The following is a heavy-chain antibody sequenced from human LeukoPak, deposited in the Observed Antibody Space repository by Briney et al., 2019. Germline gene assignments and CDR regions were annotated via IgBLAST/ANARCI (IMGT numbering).Heavy chain of an antibody. CDR3: ARVDFYGDRPIDY. D-gene: IGHD4-17*01. J-gene: IGHJ4*02. CDR1: GYTFTSYG. Sequence: ASVKVSCKASGYTFTSYGISWVRQAPGQGLEWMGWISAYNGNTNYAQKLQGRVTMTTDTSTSTAYTELRSLRSDDTAVYYCARVDFYGDRPIDYWGQGTLVTVSS. V-gene: IGHV1-18*01. CDR2: ISAYNGNT.